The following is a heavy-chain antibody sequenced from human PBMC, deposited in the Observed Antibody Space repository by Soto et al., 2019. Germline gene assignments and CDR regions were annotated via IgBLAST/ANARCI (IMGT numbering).Heavy chain of an antibody. D-gene: IGHD5-12*01. V-gene: IGHV1-69*13. CDR3: ARGGRDGYNAQTIDY. Sequence: GASVKVSCKASGGTFSSYAISWVRQAPGQGLEWMGGIIPIFGTANYAQKFQGRVTITADEYTSTAYMELSSLRSEDTAVYYCARGGRDGYNAQTIDYWGQGTLVTVSS. CDR1: GGTFSSYA. CDR2: IIPIFGTA. J-gene: IGHJ4*02.